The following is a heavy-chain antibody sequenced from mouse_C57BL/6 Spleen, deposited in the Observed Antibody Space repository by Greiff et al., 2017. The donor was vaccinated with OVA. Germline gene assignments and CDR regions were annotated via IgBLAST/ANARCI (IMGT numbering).Heavy chain of an antibody. J-gene: IGHJ3*01. V-gene: IGHV5-9-1*02. CDR1: GFTFSSYA. CDR2: ISSGGDYI. CDR3: TREDYYGTFAY. D-gene: IGHD1-1*02. Sequence: EVKLVESGEGLVKPGGSLKLSCAASGFTFSSYAMSWVRQTPEKRLEWVAYISSGGDYIYYADTVKGRFTISRDNARNTLYLQMSSLKSEDTAMYYFTREDYYGTFAYWGQGTLVTVSA.